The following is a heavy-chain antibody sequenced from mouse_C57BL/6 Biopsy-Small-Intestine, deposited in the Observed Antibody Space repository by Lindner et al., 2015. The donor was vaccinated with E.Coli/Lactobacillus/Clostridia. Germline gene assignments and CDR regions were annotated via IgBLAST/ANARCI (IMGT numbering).Heavy chain of an antibody. CDR1: GYRFTDFY. V-gene: IGHV1-53*01. CDR3: TRGGDYGDFTD. Sequence: SVKVSCKASGYRFTDFYMHWVRQAPGQGLEWMGIINPGTGVTKYAEDFLRRLTMTTDTSTATIYMELSSLRSADTGMYFCTRGGDYGDFTDWGQGTLVTVSS. CDR2: INPGTGVT. J-gene: IGHJ4*01. D-gene: IGHD2-13*01.